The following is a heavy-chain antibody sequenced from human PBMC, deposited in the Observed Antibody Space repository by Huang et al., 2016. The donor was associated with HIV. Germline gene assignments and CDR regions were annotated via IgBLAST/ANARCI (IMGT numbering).Heavy chain of an antibody. J-gene: IGHJ4*02. CDR1: GFTFSNAW. CDR3: NTASISGTSFDY. CDR2: IKSKSDGGTT. V-gene: IGHV3-15*01. Sequence: EVQLVESGGGLVKPGGSLRLSCAASGFTFSNAWMSWVRQAPGKGLEWVGRIKSKSDGGTTDYAAPVKGRFTISRDDSKNTLYLQMNSLKTEDTAVYYCNTASISGTSFDYWGQGALVTVSS. D-gene: IGHD1-20*01.